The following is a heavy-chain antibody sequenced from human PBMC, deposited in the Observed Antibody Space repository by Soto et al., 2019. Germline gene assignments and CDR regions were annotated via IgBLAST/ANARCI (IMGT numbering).Heavy chain of an antibody. Sequence: VQLVESGGGLVQPGGSLRLSCVASGFSFSNYNMNWVLQAPGKGLEWVSYITDSSDTVHYADSVRGRFTISRDNAESSLYLQMNSLRDEDTAVYFCARDFGHGYYLDYWGRGTLVTVSS. CDR1: GFSFSNYN. J-gene: IGHJ4*02. CDR3: ARDFGHGYYLDY. CDR2: ITDSSDTV. V-gene: IGHV3-48*02. D-gene: IGHD3-3*01.